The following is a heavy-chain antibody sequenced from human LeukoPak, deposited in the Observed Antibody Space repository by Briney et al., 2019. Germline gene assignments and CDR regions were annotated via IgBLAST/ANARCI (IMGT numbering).Heavy chain of an antibody. CDR1: GFSVSSDHY. CDR3: AGSFWSAYYYFDF. D-gene: IGHD3-3*01. CDR2: VDHSGRT. Sequence: PSETLSLTCAVSGFSVSSDHYWGWIRQPPGKGLELIGSVDHSGRTYYNPYLKDRVTMSVDTSKNQYSLKLRFVTAADSAVYFCAGSFWSAYYYFDFGGQGMLVSVST. V-gene: IGHV4-38-2*01. J-gene: IGHJ4*02.